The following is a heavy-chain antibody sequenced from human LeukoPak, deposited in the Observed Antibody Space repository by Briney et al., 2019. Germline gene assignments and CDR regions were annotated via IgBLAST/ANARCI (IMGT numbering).Heavy chain of an antibody. D-gene: IGHD6-13*01. Sequence: PSETLSLTCTVSGGSISRYYWSWIRQSPRKGLEWIGYIYYSGSTNYNPSLKSRVTISLDTPKNQFSLKMSSVTAADTAVYYCARGYGYTVNFDYWGQGTLVTVSS. V-gene: IGHV4-59*08. CDR2: IYYSGST. CDR3: ARGYGYTVNFDY. CDR1: GGSISRYY. J-gene: IGHJ4*02.